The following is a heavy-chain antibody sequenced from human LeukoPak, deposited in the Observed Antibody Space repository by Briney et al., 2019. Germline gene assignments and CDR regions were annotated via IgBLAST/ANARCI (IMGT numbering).Heavy chain of an antibody. CDR1: GFTFDDYT. D-gene: IGHD2-15*01. CDR3: AKAGYCSGGSCYDYMDV. J-gene: IGHJ6*03. CDR2: ISWDGGST. V-gene: IGHV3-43*01. Sequence: HSGGSLRLSCAASGFTFDDYTMHWVRQAPGKGPEWVSLISWDGGSTYYADSVKGRFTISRDNSKNSLYLQMNSLRTEDTASYYCAKAGYCSGGSCYDYMDVWGKGTTVTVSS.